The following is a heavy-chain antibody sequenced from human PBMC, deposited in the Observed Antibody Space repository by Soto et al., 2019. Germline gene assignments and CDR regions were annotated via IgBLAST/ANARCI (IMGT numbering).Heavy chain of an antibody. CDR2: MYSSGSS. V-gene: IGHV4-59*01. D-gene: IGHD2-15*01. Sequence: TVSGVSITSYNWSWIRQSPGKGLEWIAYMYSSGSSSYNPSLKSRVTISVDTSRNQYSLQLNSATAADTAVYYCARAWSAFDYWGQGILVTLFS. CDR1: GVSITSYN. CDR3: ARAWSAFDY. J-gene: IGHJ4*02.